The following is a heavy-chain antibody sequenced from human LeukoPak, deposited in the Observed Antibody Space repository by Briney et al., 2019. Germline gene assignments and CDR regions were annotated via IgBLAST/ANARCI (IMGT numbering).Heavy chain of an antibody. CDR1: GFTFSSYA. V-gene: IGHV3-23*01. CDR3: AKVGSGSYGGDFDY. Sequence: GGSLRLSCAASGFTFSSYAMSWVRQAPGKGLEWVSAISGSGGSTYYADSVKGRFTISRDSSKNTLYLQMNSLRAEDTAVYYCAKVGSGSYGGDFDYWGQGTLVTVSS. CDR2: ISGSGGST. D-gene: IGHD1-26*01. J-gene: IGHJ4*02.